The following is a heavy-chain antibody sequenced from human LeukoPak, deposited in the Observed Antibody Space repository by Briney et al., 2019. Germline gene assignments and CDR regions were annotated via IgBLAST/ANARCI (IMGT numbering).Heavy chain of an antibody. CDR2: IYYSGRT. V-gene: IGHV4-39*01. J-gene: IGHJ6*03. Sequence: KSSETLSLTCTVSGGSISSSGYYWGWIRQPPGKGLEWIGSIYYSGRTFYNPSLKSRGTISLDTSKNQFSLNLTSVTAADTAVYYCARRVGRYFGERAYYYNYMDVWAKGTTVTISS. CDR3: ARRVGRYFGERAYYYNYMDV. CDR1: GGSISSSGYY. D-gene: IGHD3-10*01.